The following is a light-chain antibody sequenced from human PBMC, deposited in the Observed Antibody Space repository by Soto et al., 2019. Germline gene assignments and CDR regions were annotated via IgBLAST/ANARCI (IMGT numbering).Light chain of an antibody. V-gene: IGKV1-5*03. CDR3: QQYNSYSPT. CDR2: KAS. J-gene: IGKJ1*01. CDR1: QSISTW. Sequence: DIHMTQSPSTLSASVGDRVTITCRASQSISTWLAWYQQEPGKAPKLLIHKASSLQSGAPSRFSGSGSGTDFTLTISSLHPDDFATYYCQQYNSYSPTFGQGTRVEIK.